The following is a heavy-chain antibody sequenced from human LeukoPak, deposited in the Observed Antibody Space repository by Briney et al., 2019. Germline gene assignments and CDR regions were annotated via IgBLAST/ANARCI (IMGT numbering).Heavy chain of an antibody. J-gene: IGHJ4*02. V-gene: IGHV3-30*03. CDR1: GFTFSNYG. CDR3: ARDHGYAFDY. CDR2: ISYDGNDK. D-gene: IGHD5-12*01. Sequence: GRSLRLSCAASGFTFSNYGMHWVRQAPGKGLEWVAVISYDGNDKYYADSVKGRFTISRDDAKNSLYLQMNSLRDEDTAVYYCARDHGYAFDYWGQGTLVTVSS.